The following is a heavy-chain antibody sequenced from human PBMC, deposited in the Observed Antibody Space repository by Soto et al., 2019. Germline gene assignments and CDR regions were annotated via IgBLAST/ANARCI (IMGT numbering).Heavy chain of an antibody. Sequence: TSETLSLTCTVSGGSISGFYWSWIRQAPGKGLEWIGYISYSGSPNYDPSLKSRVTISVDTSQNQFSLKLTSVTAADTAVYYCARAGRSSSKTVFDYWGKGPLFTVSS. V-gene: IGHV4-59*01. CDR2: ISYSGSP. D-gene: IGHD6-6*01. CDR1: GGSISGFY. J-gene: IGHJ4*02. CDR3: ARAGRSSSKTVFDY.